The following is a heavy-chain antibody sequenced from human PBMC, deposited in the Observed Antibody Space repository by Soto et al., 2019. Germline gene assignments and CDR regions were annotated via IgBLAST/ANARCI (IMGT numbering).Heavy chain of an antibody. CDR3: AKDHRTGVGGYRGSYFDH. D-gene: IGHD3-22*01. CDR2: ISGSGGSR. V-gene: IGHV3-23*01. CDR1: GFTFSSYA. J-gene: IGHJ4*02. Sequence: PGGSLRLSCAASGFTFSSYAMSWVRQAPGKGLEWVSGISGSGGSRYYADSVKGRFTISRDNSKNTLYLQMHSLRAEDTAIYYCAKDHRTGVGGYRGSYFDHWGQ.